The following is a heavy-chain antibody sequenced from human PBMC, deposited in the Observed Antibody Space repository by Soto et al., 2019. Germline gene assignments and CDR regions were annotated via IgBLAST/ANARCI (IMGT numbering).Heavy chain of an antibody. Sequence: SETLSLTCTVSGGSVSSYYWSWIRQPPGKGLEWIGYIYYSGSTKYNPSLKSRVTMSVDTSNNQFSLKVSSVTAADTAVYYCARHSNRNYGIYYFDDWGLGALVTVSS. CDR2: IYYSGST. V-gene: IGHV4-59*08. D-gene: IGHD4-4*01. CDR1: GGSVSSYY. CDR3: ARHSNRNYGIYYFDD. J-gene: IGHJ4*02.